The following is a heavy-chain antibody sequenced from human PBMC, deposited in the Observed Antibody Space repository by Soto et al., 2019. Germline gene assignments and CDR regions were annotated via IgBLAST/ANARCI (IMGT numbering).Heavy chain of an antibody. CDR2: IYWDDDT. CDR3: AHTDYQMEHGRLPLDN. J-gene: IGHJ3*02. Sequence: QINLKESGPTRVKPTQTLTLTCTFSGFSLSDDGMGVGWIRQPPGKALEWLGNIYWDDDTRYNPSLGGRLTISNDTSKNQVVLILTNMDPVDTATYYCAHTDYQMEHGRLPLDNWGQGTAVTVSS. D-gene: IGHD5-12*01. V-gene: IGHV2-5*02. CDR1: GFSLSDDGMG.